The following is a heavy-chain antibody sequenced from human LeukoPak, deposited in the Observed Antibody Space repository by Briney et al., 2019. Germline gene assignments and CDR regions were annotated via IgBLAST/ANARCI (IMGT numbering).Heavy chain of an antibody. D-gene: IGHD3-22*01. Sequence: GGSLRLSCAASGFTFDDYGMSWVRQAPGKGLEWGSGINWNGGSTGYADSVKGRFTTSRDNAKNSLYLQMNSLRAEDTAVYYCARVRDYYDSSTDFDYWGQGTLVTVSS. V-gene: IGHV3-20*04. CDR2: INWNGGST. J-gene: IGHJ4*02. CDR1: GFTFDDYG. CDR3: ARVRDYYDSSTDFDY.